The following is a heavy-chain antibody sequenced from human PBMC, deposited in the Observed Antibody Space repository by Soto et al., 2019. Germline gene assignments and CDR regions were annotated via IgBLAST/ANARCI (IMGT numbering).Heavy chain of an antibody. Sequence: QVQLVQSGAEVKKPGASVKVSCKGSGYTFIANYIQWVRQAPGQGLEWMGWINPNSGATTYAKKFQGRVTLTRDTSITTAYLELSGLTSDDTAVYFCAREGSGWKYFDYWGQGSLVTVRS. V-gene: IGHV1-2*02. D-gene: IGHD6-19*01. CDR1: GYTFIANY. J-gene: IGHJ4*02. CDR2: INPNSGAT. CDR3: AREGSGWKYFDY.